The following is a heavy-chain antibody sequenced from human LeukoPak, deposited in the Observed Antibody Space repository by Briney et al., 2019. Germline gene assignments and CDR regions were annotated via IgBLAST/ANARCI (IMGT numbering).Heavy chain of an antibody. V-gene: IGHV3-21*01. CDR3: AQETYSKYFHGYFDN. D-gene: IGHD4-11*01. J-gene: IGHJ4*02. Sequence: GGSLRLSCAASGFTFSSYSMNWVRQAPGKGLEWVSSISSSSSYIYYADSVKGRFTISRDNAKNSLYLQMNSLRAEDTAVYYCAQETYSKYFHGYFDNWGQGTLVTVSS. CDR2: ISSSSSYI. CDR1: GFTFSSYS.